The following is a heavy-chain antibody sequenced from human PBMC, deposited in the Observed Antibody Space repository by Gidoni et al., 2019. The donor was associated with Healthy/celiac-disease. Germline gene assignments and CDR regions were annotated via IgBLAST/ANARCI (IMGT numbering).Heavy chain of an antibody. CDR2: ISGSGGST. Sequence: EVQLLESGGGLIQPGGSLRLSCAASGFTFTSYAMSWVRQAPGKGLEWVSAISGSGGSTYYADSVKGRFTISRDNSKNTLYLQMNSLRAEDTAVYYCAKDLAGYCSGGSCYPDYWGQGTLVTVSS. CDR3: AKDLAGYCSGGSCYPDY. V-gene: IGHV3-23*01. J-gene: IGHJ4*02. CDR1: GFTFTSYA. D-gene: IGHD2-15*01.